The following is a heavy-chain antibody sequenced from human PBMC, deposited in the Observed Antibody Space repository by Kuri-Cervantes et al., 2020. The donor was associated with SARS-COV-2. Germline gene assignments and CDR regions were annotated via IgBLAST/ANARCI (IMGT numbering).Heavy chain of an antibody. CDR2: IYYSGST. CDR1: GGSISSSSYY. Sequence: GSLRLSCTVSGGSISSSSYYWGWIRQPPGKGLEGIGSIYYSGSTYYNPSLKSRVIVSMDKSKNPFSLKLSSVTAADTAVYYCARGVPGYWGQGSLVTVSS. J-gene: IGHJ4*02. CDR3: ARGVPGY. D-gene: IGHD6-6*01. V-gene: IGHV4-39*01.